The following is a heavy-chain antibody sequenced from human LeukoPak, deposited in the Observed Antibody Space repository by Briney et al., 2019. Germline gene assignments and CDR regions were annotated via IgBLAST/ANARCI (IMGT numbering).Heavy chain of an antibody. CDR2: ISISGGST. CDR1: GVTFANYA. D-gene: IGHD6-19*01. J-gene: IGHJ4*02. V-gene: IGHV3-23*01. Sequence: GGSLRLSCAASGVTFANYAMTWVRQAPGKGLEWVSGISISGGSTDYADSVKGRFTISRDNSKNTLYLQMNSLRAEDTAVYYCAKVPAGNKVEYWGQGTLVTVSS. CDR3: AKVPAGNKVEY.